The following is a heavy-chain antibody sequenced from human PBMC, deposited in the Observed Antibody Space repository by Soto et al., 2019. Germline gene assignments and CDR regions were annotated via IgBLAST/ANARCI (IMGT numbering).Heavy chain of an antibody. J-gene: IGHJ1*01. V-gene: IGHV3-23*01. CDR1: GFTFSRYA. CDR2: ISGSSGSP. D-gene: IGHD2-15*01. CDR3: GKSPPLCNGGSCAVFQH. Sequence: EVQLLESGGGLVQTGGSLKLSCAASGFTFSRYAINWVRQAPGKGXXXXXIISGSSGSPYYPDPVKGRFTISRDNSKKPLYLQMHSLGAAETSVYYCGKSPPLCNGGSCAVFQHWGQGTLVTVSS.